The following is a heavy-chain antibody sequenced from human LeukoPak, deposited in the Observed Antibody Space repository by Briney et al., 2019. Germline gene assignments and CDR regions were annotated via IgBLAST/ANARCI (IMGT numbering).Heavy chain of an antibody. D-gene: IGHD2-15*01. CDR3: ARAARGYCSGGSWFGMDG. Sequence: SVTLSLPRAVCGGSYSRYYWSWIRQPPGKGLEWIGEINHSGSTNYNPSLTSRVTISVDTSKNHLCLELSSVTAADTAVYYFARAARGYCSGGSWFGMDGWGQGTTVTVSS. CDR2: INHSGST. J-gene: IGHJ6*02. V-gene: IGHV4-34*01. CDR1: GGSYSRYY.